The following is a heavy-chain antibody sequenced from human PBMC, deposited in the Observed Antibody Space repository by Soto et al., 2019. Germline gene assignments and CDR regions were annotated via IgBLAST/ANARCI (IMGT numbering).Heavy chain of an antibody. J-gene: IGHJ6*02. Sequence: PSETLSLTCTVSGGSISSYYWSWIRQPPGKGLEWIGYIYYSGSTNYNPSLKSRVTISVDTSKNQFSLKLSSVTAADTAVYYCASTRGSGSYRGAYYYYGMDVWGQGTTVTVSS. CDR2: IYYSGST. CDR1: GGSISSYY. D-gene: IGHD3-10*01. V-gene: IGHV4-59*08. CDR3: ASTRGSGSYRGAYYYYGMDV.